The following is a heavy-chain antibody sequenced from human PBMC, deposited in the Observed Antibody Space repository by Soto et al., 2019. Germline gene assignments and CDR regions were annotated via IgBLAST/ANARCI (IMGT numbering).Heavy chain of an antibody. D-gene: IGHD6-19*01. CDR1: GFSLSSYW. Sequence: EVQLVESGGGSVQPGGSLRLSCAASGFSLSSYWMHWVRQVPGKGLVWVSRIQSDGSSTNYADSVKGRFTISKDNAKNKLLLQKDSLRVEDTAVDYCAREKGVAGNCFGYLGQGTLVTVSS. CDR2: IQSDGSST. J-gene: IGHJ4*02. V-gene: IGHV3-74*01. CDR3: AREKGVAGNCFGY.